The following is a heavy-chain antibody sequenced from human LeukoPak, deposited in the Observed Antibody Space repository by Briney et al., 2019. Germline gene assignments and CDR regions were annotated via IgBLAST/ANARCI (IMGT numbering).Heavy chain of an antibody. V-gene: IGHV3-21*01. J-gene: IGHJ6*02. CDR3: ARDSGGYYYDSSVRAYGMDV. CDR2: ISSSRGYI. Sequence: GGSLRLSCAASGFTFSSYSMNWVRQAPGKGLEWASSISSSRGYIYYADSVKGRFTISRDNAKKSLYLQMNSLRAEDTAVYYCARDSGGYYYDSSVRAYGMDVWGQGTTVTVSS. D-gene: IGHD3-22*01. CDR1: GFTFSSYS.